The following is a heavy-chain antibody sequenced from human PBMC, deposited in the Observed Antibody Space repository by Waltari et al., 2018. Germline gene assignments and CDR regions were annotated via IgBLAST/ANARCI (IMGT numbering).Heavy chain of an antibody. V-gene: IGHV4-39*07. Sequence: QLKLQESGPGLVEPSETLSLTCTVSGGSVSSSRYYWGWIRKPQGKGLEWIGSIAYSGSTYYNPALKRRVPISVDTDKNQFSLKLSSVTAADTAVYDCARDGGPWAAAAILNYWGQVTLVTVSA. D-gene: IGHD2-2*02. J-gene: IGHJ4*02. CDR1: GGSVSSSRYY. CDR2: IAYSGST. CDR3: ARDGGPWAAAAILNY.